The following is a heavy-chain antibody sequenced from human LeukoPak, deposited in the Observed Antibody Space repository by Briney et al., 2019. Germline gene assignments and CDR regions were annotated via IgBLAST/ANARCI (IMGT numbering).Heavy chain of an antibody. J-gene: IGHJ4*02. CDR1: GGSISSYY. CDR3: AGGVGVIIPNYFDY. D-gene: IGHD3-3*01. V-gene: IGHV4-59*01. Sequence: SETLSLTCTVSGGSISSYYWSWIRQPPGKGLEWIGYIYYSGSTNYNPSLKSRVTISVDTSKNQFSLKLSSVTAADTAVYYCAGGVGVIIPNYFDYWGQGTLVTVSS. CDR2: IYYSGST.